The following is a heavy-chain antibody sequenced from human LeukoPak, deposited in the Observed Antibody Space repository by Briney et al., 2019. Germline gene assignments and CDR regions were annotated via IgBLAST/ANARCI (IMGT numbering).Heavy chain of an antibody. CDR2: INPNSGGT. CDR3: ATTPGYSSSWLGGY. Sequence: ASMKVSCKASGYTFTGYYMHWVRQAPGQGLEWMGWINPNSGGTNYAQKFQGRVTMTRDTSISTAYMELSRLRSDDTALYYCATTPGYSSSWLGGYWGQGTLVTVSS. J-gene: IGHJ4*02. CDR1: GYTFTGYY. V-gene: IGHV1-2*02. D-gene: IGHD6-13*01.